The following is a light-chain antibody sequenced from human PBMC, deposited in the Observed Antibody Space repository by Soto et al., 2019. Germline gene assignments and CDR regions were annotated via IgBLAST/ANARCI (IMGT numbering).Light chain of an antibody. J-gene: IGKJ1*01. CDR1: QSVSIN. V-gene: IGKV3-15*01. Sequence: EIVMTQSPATLSVSPGERATLSCRASQSVSINFAWYQQKPGQAPRLLSYGASTRATGIPARFSGSGSGTEFTLTISSLQSEDFAVYYCQQFDKWPTTFGQGTKVDIK. CDR2: GAS. CDR3: QQFDKWPTT.